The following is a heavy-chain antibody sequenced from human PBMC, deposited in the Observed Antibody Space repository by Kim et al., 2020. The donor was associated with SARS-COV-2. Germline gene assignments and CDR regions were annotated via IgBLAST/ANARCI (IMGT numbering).Heavy chain of an antibody. CDR3: ARGSYEPL. D-gene: IGHD3-10*01. J-gene: IGHJ6*02. CDR1: RFTFSDYY. Sequence: GGSLRLSCAASRFTFSDYYMSWIRQAPVKGLEWVSYISGSGSTTNYADSVKGRFTISRDNAKKSLYLQMNSLRAEDTAVYYCARGSYEPLWGQGTTVTVS. V-gene: IGHV3-11*01. CDR2: ISGSGSTT.